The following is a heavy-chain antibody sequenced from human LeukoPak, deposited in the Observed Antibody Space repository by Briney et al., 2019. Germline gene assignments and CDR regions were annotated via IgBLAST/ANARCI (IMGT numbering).Heavy chain of an antibody. J-gene: IGHJ3*02. Sequence: GGSLRLSCAASGFTFSSYAMSWVRQAPGKGLEWVSAISGSGGSTYYADSVKGRFTISRDNSKNTLYLQMNSLRAEDTAVYYCAKDPKYSSGWYNGAFGIWGQGTMVTVSS. V-gene: IGHV3-23*01. CDR3: AKDPKYSSGWYNGAFGI. D-gene: IGHD6-19*01. CDR2: ISGSGGST. CDR1: GFTFSSYA.